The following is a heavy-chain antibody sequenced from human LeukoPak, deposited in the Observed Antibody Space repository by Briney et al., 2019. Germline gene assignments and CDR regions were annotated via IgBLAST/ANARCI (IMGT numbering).Heavy chain of an antibody. J-gene: IGHJ4*02. V-gene: IGHV3-64*01. CDR1: GFTFSSYA. Sequence: GGSLRLSCAASGFTFSSYAMHWVRQAPGKGLEYVSAISSNGGSTYYANSAKGRFTISRDNSKNTLYLQMGSLRAEDMAVYYCARAYSSSWYYFDYWGQGTLVTVSS. CDR3: ARAYSSSWYYFDY. CDR2: ISSNGGST. D-gene: IGHD6-13*01.